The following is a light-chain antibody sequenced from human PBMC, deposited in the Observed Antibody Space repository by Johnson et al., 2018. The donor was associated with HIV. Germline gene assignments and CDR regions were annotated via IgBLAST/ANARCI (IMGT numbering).Light chain of an antibody. V-gene: IGLV1-51*02. CDR2: ENN. CDR1: SSNIGNNY. Sequence: QSVLTQPPSVSAAPGQKVTISCSGSSSNIGNNYVSWYQQLPGTAPKLLIYENNKRPSGIPDRFSGSKSGTSATLGITGLQTGDAADYYCGTWDSSLSAGRVFGTGTKVTVL. J-gene: IGLJ1*01. CDR3: GTWDSSLSAGRV.